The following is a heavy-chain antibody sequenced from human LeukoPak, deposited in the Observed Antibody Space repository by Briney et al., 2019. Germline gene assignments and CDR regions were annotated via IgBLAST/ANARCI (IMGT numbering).Heavy chain of an antibody. CDR2: INPSGGST. V-gene: IGHV1-46*01. Sequence: ASVKVSCEASGYTFTSYYMHWVRQAPGQGLEWMGIINPSGGSTSYAQKFQGRVTMTRDTSTSTVYMELSSLRSEDTAVYYCARDFAGYPFDYWGQGTLVTVSS. CDR3: ARDFAGYPFDY. J-gene: IGHJ4*02. CDR1: GYTFTSYY. D-gene: IGHD3-9*01.